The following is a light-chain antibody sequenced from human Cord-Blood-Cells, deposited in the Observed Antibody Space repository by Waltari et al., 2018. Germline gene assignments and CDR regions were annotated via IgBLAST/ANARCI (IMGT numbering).Light chain of an antibody. CDR3: QQYNNWPPWT. Sequence: EIVMTQSPATLSVSPGERATLSCRAGQSVSSNLAWYQQKPGQAPRLLIYGASTRATGRPARFSGSGGGTEFTLTISSLQSEDFAVYYCQQYNNWPPWTFGQGTKVEIK. CDR1: QSVSSN. J-gene: IGKJ1*01. V-gene: IGKV3-15*01. CDR2: GAS.